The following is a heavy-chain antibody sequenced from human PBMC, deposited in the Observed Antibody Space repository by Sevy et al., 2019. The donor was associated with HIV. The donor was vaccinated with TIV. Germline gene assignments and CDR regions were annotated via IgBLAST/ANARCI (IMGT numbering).Heavy chain of an antibody. CDR2: IYYSGST. CDR1: GGSISSSSYY. V-gene: IGHV4-39*01. J-gene: IGHJ5*02. Sequence: SETLSLTCTVSGGSISSSSYYWGWIRQPPGKGLEWIGSIYYSGSTYYNPSLKSRVTISVDTSKNQFSLKLSSVTAADTAVYYCARLGLLVRRGHNWFDPWGQGTLDTVSS. CDR3: ARLGLLVRRGHNWFDP. D-gene: IGHD2-21*02.